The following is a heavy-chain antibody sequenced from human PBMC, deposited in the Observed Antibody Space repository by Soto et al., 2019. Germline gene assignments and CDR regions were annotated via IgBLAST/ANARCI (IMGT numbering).Heavy chain of an antibody. J-gene: IGHJ5*02. D-gene: IGHD3-22*01. CDR3: AHSLIGYYYDSSGSNWSDP. CDR1: GFSLSTSGVG. V-gene: IGHV2-5*02. CDR2: IYWDDDK. Sequence: QITLKESGPTLVKPTQTLTLTCTFSGFSLSTSGVGVGWIRQPPGKALEWLALIYWDDDKRYSPSLKSRLTITKDTSKNQVVLTMTNMDPVDTATYYCAHSLIGYYYDSSGSNWSDPWGQGTLVTVSS.